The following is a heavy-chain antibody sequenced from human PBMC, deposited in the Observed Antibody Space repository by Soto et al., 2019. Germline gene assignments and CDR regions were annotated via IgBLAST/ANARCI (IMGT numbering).Heavy chain of an antibody. V-gene: IGHV5-51*01. D-gene: IGHD6-13*01. CDR2: IYPGDSDT. J-gene: IGHJ3*02. Sequence: GESLKISCKGSGYSFTSYWIGWVRQMPGKGLEWMGIIYPGDSDTRYSPSFQGQVTISAGKSISTAYLQWSSLKASDTAMYYCARPRGGSSWSGAFDIWGQGQIVTASS. CDR3: ARPRGGSSWSGAFDI. CDR1: GYSFTSYW.